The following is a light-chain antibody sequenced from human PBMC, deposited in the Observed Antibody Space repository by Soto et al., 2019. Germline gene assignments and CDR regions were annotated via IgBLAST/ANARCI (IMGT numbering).Light chain of an antibody. J-gene: IGLJ7*01. CDR1: SSNIGAGYD. V-gene: IGLV1-40*01. Sequence: QSVLTQPPSVSGAPGQRVTFSCTGNSSNIGAGYDVHWYHQLPGAAPKLIIYGNNNRPSGVPDRFSGSKSGTSASLAITGLQAEDEADYFCQSYDISLSAVVFGGGTQLTL. CDR2: GNN. CDR3: QSYDISLSAVV.